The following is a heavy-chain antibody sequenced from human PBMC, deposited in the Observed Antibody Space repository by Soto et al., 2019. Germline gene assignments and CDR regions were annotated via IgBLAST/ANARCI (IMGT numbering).Heavy chain of an antibody. D-gene: IGHD6-13*01. CDR3: ARGIQQLDS. CDR1: GFTFSSDW. J-gene: IGHJ6*02. V-gene: IGHV3-7*03. Sequence: ETLRLSCAASGFTFSSDWMTWVRQAPGKGLEWVANIKEDRSEIYYADSVKGRFTISRDNAEKLLYLQMNSLRAEDTAVYYCARGIQQLDSWGQGTTVTVSS. CDR2: IKEDRSEI.